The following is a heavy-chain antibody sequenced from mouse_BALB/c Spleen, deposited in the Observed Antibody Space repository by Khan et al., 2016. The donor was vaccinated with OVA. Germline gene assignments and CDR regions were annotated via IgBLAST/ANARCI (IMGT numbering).Heavy chain of an antibody. CDR1: GYTFSTYW. CDR3: TRDRIDY. J-gene: IGHJ2*01. V-gene: IGHV1-7*01. CDR2: INPTSGYT. Sequence: XVQLHQSGAALAKPGASVKMSCKASGYTFSTYWMHWVKQRPGQGLEWIGYINPTSGYTDYNEKFKDKATLSADKSSSTAYMQLSRLTSEDSAVYYCTRDRIDYWGQGTTLTVSS.